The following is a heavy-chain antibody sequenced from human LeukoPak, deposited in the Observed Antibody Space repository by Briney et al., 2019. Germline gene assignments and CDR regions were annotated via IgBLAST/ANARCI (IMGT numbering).Heavy chain of an antibody. J-gene: IGHJ5*02. CDR3: AIGSRVPAANNWFDP. Sequence: GRSLRLSCAASGFTFSSYGMHWVRQAPGKGLEWVAVIWYDGSNKYYADSVKGRFTISRDNSKNTLYLQMNSLRAEDTAVYYCAIGSRVPAANNWFDPWGQGTLVTVSS. CDR1: GFTFSSYG. D-gene: IGHD2-2*01. CDR2: IWYDGSNK. V-gene: IGHV3-33*01.